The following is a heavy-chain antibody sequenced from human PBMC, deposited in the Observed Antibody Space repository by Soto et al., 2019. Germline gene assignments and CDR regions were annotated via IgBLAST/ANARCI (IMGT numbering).Heavy chain of an antibody. J-gene: IGHJ5*02. Sequence: SETLSLTCTVSCGSISSYYWSWIRQPPGKGLEWIGYIYYSGSTNYNPSLKSRVTISVDTSKNQFSLKLSSVTAADTAVYYCARGPSQSVYDFWSGYQNWFDPWGQGTLVTVSS. V-gene: IGHV4-59*01. CDR2: IYYSGST. CDR3: ARGPSQSVYDFWSGYQNWFDP. CDR1: CGSISSYY. D-gene: IGHD3-3*01.